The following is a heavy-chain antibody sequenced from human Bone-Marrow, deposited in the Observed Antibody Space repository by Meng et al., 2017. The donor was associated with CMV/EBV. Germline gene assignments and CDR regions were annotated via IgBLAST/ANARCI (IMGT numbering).Heavy chain of an antibody. J-gene: IGHJ6*02. D-gene: IGHD2-15*01. CDR1: GFTFSSYS. V-gene: IGHV3-21*01. CDR3: ARILCSGGSCYLGYYYYGMDV. CDR2: ISSSSSYI. Sequence: GGSLRLSCAASGFTFSSYSMNWVRQAPGKGLEWVSSISSSSSYIYYADSVKGRFTISRDNAKNSLYLQMNSLRAEDTAVYYCARILCSGGSCYLGYYYYGMDVWGQGTTVTVSS.